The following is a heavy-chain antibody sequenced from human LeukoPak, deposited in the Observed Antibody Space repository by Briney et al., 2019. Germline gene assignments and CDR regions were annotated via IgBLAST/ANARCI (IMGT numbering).Heavy chain of an antibody. CDR2: IYYSGST. CDR3: ARAPYDFWSGYSGYYYYGMDV. CDR1: GGSISSGGYY. J-gene: IGHJ6*02. D-gene: IGHD3-3*01. Sequence: PSETLSLTCTVSGGSISSGGYYWSWIRQHPGKGLEWIGYIYYSGSTYYNPSLKSRVTISVDTSKNQFSLKLSSVTAADTAVYYCARAPYDFWSGYSGYYYYGMDVWGQGTTVTVSS. V-gene: IGHV4-31*03.